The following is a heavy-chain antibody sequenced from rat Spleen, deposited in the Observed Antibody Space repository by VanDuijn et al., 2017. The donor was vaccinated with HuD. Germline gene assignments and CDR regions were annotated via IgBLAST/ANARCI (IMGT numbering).Heavy chain of an antibody. J-gene: IGHJ2*01. D-gene: IGHD2-1*01. CDR3: ARRYDFDF. V-gene: IGHV5S11*01. CDR1: GFTFSDYY. CDR2: ISPSGGST. Sequence: EVQLVESDGGLVQPGRSLKLSCAASGFTFSDYYMAWVRQAPTKGLEWVASISPSGGSTYYRDSVKGRFTISRENAKSTLNLQMNSLRSEETATYYCARRYDFDFWGQGVMVTVSS.